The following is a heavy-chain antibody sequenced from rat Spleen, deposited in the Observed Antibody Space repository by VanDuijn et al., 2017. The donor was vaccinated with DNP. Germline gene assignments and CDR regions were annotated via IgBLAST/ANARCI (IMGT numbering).Heavy chain of an antibody. CDR2: ISYDGSST. V-gene: IGHV5S10*01. CDR1: GFSFSNYD. Sequence: EVQLVESGGDFVQPGRSLKLSCVASGFSFSNYDMAWVRQAPKKGLEWVATISYDGSSTYYRDSVKGRFTISRDNAKSTLYLQMDSLRSEDTATYYCTTGGDYWGQGTLVTVSS. J-gene: IGHJ3*01. CDR3: TTGGDY.